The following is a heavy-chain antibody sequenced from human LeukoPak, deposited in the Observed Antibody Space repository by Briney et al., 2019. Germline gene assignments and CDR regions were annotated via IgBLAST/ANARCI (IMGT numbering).Heavy chain of an antibody. Sequence: SETPSLTCAVYGESFSGYYWNWICQPPGKGLEWIGEINHSGSTNYNPSLKSRVTMSVDTSKNQFSLKLSSVTAADTAVYYCARGPYYGSGSFPYWGQGTLVTVSS. D-gene: IGHD3-10*01. V-gene: IGHV4-34*01. CDR2: INHSGST. CDR1: GESFSGYY. CDR3: ARGPYYGSGSFPY. J-gene: IGHJ4*02.